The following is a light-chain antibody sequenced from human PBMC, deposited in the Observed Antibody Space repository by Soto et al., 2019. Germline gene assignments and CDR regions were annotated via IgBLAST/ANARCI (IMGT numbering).Light chain of an antibody. CDR1: QRVLYRSDNKNY. CDR3: QQYSSPPLS. Sequence: DSLMPQTQSLRAASLGAHATNNCKYMQRVLYRSDNKNYLGWYQQKPGQPPKLLIYWASTRESGVPDRFSGSGSGTDFTLTISSLQVEDVAVYDCQQYSSPPLSLGRGAKVEIK. V-gene: IGKV4-1*01. J-gene: IGKJ4*01. CDR2: WAS.